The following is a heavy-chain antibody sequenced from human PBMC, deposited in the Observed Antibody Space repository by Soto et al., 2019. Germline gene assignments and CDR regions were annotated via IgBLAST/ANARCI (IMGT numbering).Heavy chain of an antibody. J-gene: IGHJ4*02. CDR1: GASFSGYY. Sequence: QVQLQQWGAGLLKPSETLSLTCAVYGASFSGYYWSWIRQPPGKGLEWIGEINHSGSTNYNPSLKSRVTISVDTSKNQFSLKLSSVTAADTAVYYCAREHSSWGQGTLVTVSS. CDR2: INHSGST. CDR3: AREHSS. V-gene: IGHV4-34*01. D-gene: IGHD3-22*01.